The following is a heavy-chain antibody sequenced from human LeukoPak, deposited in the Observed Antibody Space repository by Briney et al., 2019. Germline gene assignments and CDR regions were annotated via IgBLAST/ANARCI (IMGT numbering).Heavy chain of an antibody. J-gene: IGHJ3*02. CDR3: ARAGGSDSSGYYQGAFDM. CDR2: INSDGSSI. Sequence: GGPLRLSCAASGFTFSSYWMRWVRQAPGKGLVWVSHINSDGSSISYADSVKGRFTIPRDNAKNTLYLQMNSLRAEDTAVYYCARAGGSDSSGYYQGAFDMWGQGTMVTVSS. D-gene: IGHD3-22*01. V-gene: IGHV3-74*01. CDR1: GFTFSSYW.